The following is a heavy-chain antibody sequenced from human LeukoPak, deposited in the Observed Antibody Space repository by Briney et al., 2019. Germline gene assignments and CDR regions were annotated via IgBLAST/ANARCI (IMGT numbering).Heavy chain of an antibody. CDR2: ISYDGSNK. J-gene: IGHJ5*02. V-gene: IGHV3-30*04. CDR3: AKDPELWFGELREFDP. CDR1: GFTFSSYA. Sequence: GGSLRLSCAASGFTFSSYAMHWVRQAPGKGLEWVAVISYDGSNKYYADSVKGRFTISRDNSKNTLYLQMNSLRAEDTAVYYCAKDPELWFGELREFDPWGQGTLVTVSS. D-gene: IGHD3-10*01.